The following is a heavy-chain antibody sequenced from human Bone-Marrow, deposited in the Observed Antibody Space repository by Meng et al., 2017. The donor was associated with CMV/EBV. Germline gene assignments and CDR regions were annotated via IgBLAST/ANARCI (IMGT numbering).Heavy chain of an antibody. J-gene: IGHJ4*02. CDR2: INSDGSST. Sequence: GGSLRLSCAASGFTFSGYWMHWVRQAPGKGLVWLARINSDGSSTTYADSVKGRFTISRDNAKNTLYLQMHSLRAEDTAVYYCASEYCDSTTCYDYWGQGTLVTVSS. CDR1: GFTFSGYW. V-gene: IGHV3-74*01. CDR3: ASEYCDSTTCYDY. D-gene: IGHD2/OR15-2a*01.